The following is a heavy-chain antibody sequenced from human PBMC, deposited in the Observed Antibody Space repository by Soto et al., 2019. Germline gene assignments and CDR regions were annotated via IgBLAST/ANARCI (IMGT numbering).Heavy chain of an antibody. D-gene: IGHD4-17*01. CDR2: ISYDGSNE. CDR3: ARGDHGDNWFDP. Sequence: GGSLRLSCAVSGFTFSSYSMYWVRQAPGKGLEWVAFISYDGSNEYYADSVKGRFTIFTDNFKNTLFLQMNSLRTEDTAVYYCARGDHGDNWFDPWGQGTLVTVSS. CDR1: GFTFSSYS. V-gene: IGHV3-30-3*01. J-gene: IGHJ5*02.